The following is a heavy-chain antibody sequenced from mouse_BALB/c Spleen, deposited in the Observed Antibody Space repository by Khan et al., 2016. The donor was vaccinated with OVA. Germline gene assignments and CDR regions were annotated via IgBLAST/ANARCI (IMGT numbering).Heavy chain of an antibody. CDR3: ARHQFPLSMDS. CDR2: IWSDGST. CDR1: GFSLTSYA. J-gene: IGHJ4*01. Sequence: QVRLQQSGPDLVAPSQSLSITCTVSGFSLTSYAIHWVRQPPGKGLEWLVVIWSDGSTTYNSALKSRLSISKDNSKSQVFLKINSLQTDDTAMYYCARHQFPLSMDSGGQGTSVTVSS. V-gene: IGHV2-6-2*01.